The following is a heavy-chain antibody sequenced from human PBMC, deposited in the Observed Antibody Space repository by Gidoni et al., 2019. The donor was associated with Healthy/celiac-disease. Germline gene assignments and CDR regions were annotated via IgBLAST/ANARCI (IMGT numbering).Heavy chain of an antibody. J-gene: IGHJ4*02. CDR1: GGSFSGYY. CDR2: INHSGST. Sequence: QVQLQQWGAGLLKPSETLSLTCAVYGGSFSGYYWSWIRQPPGKGLEWIGEINHSGSTNYNPSLKSRVTISVDTSKNQFSLKLSSVTAADTAVYYCARGTVYSSGCHADYWGQGTLVTVSS. V-gene: IGHV4-34*01. CDR3: ARGTVYSSGCHADY. D-gene: IGHD6-19*01.